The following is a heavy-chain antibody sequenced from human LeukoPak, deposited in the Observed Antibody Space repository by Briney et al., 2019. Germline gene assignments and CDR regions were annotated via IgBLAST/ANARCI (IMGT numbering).Heavy chain of an antibody. Sequence: SETLSLTCTVSGGSISSYYWSWIRQPPGKGLEWIGYIYYSGSTNCNPSLKSRVSISVDTSKNQFSLKLSSVPAADTAVYYCARYYGSGSPIDYWGQGTLVTVSS. CDR2: IYYSGST. J-gene: IGHJ4*02. CDR1: GGSISSYY. CDR3: ARYYGSGSPIDY. D-gene: IGHD3-10*01. V-gene: IGHV4-59*08.